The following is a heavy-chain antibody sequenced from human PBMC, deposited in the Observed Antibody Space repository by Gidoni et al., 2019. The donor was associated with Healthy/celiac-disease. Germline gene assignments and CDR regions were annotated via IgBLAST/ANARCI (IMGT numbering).Heavy chain of an antibody. CDR1: GGSFSGYY. J-gene: IGHJ4*02. CDR2: INHSGST. CDR3: AKLDGYSSSWYSI. Sequence: QVQLQQCGAGLLKPSETLSLTCAVYGGSFSGYYWSWIRQPPGKGLEWIGEINHSGSTNYNPSLKSRVTISVDTSKNQFSLKLSSVTAADTAVYYCAKLDGYSSSWYSIWGQGTLVTVSS. D-gene: IGHD6-13*01. V-gene: IGHV4-34*01.